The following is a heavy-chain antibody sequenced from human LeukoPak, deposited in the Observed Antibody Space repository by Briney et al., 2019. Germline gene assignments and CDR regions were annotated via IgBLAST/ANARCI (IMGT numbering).Heavy chain of an antibody. CDR1: VFTFSSYE. V-gene: IGHV3-48*03. Sequence: PGGSLRLSCAAAVFTFSSYEMNSVRQAPGKGLEWVSFISSSGSTIYYADSVKGRFTISRDNAKNSLYLQMNSQRAEDTAVYYCARGSKRSSWGPKYYYYGMDVWGQGTTVTVSS. CDR3: ARGSKRSSWGPKYYYYGMDV. CDR2: ISSSGSTI. D-gene: IGHD6-13*01. J-gene: IGHJ6*02.